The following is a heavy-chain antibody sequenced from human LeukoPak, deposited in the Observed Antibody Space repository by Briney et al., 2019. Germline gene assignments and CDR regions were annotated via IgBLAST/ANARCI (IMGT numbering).Heavy chain of an antibody. CDR2: ISSTGSNI. CDR1: GFTIYDHY. V-gene: IGHV3-11*01. Sequence: GGSLRLSCAASGFTIYDHYMSWIRQAPGKGPEWVSYISSTGSNIYYADPVKGRFNISRDNAINSLYLQMTSLRAEDTAVYYCARAGWLRLNYFDYWGQGTLVTVSS. CDR3: ARAGWLRLNYFDY. J-gene: IGHJ4*02. D-gene: IGHD5-12*01.